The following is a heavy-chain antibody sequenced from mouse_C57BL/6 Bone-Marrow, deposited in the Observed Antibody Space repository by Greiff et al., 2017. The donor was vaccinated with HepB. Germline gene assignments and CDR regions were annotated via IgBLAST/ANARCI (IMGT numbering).Heavy chain of an antibody. Sequence: ESGPGILQSSQTLSLTCSFSGFSLSTSGMGVSWLRQPSGKGLEWLAHIYWDDDKRYNPSLKSRLTISKDTSKNQVFLKIANVDTADTATYYCARIRTTVGFDYWGQGTTLTVSS. V-gene: IGHV8-12*01. CDR2: IYWDDDK. CDR3: ARIRTTVGFDY. D-gene: IGHD1-1*01. CDR1: GFSLSTSGMG. J-gene: IGHJ2*01.